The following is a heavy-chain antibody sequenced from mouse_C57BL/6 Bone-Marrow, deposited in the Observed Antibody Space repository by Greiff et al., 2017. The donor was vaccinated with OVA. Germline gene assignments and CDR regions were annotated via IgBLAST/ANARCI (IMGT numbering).Heavy chain of an antibody. Sequence: QVQLQQSGAELARPGASVKLSCKASGYTFTSYGISWVKQRPGQGLEWIGEIYPRSGNTYYNEKFKGKATLTADKSSSTAYMELRSLTSEDSAVYFWAREGYYGSSYEYFDVWGTGTTVTVSS. CDR2: IYPRSGNT. D-gene: IGHD1-1*01. V-gene: IGHV1-81*01. CDR1: GYTFTSYG. CDR3: AREGYYGSSYEYFDV. J-gene: IGHJ1*03.